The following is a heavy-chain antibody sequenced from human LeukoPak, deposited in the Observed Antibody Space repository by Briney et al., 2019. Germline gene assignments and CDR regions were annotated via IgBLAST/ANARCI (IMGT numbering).Heavy chain of an antibody. Sequence: PRGSLRLSCAASGFTFTSFSMNWVRQAPGKGLEWVSYISSSSSTIYYADSVKGRFTISRDNAKNSLYLQMNSLRDEDTAVYYCAGLTHYDILTGAYGMDVWGQGTTVTVSS. CDR1: GFTFTSFS. CDR2: ISSSSSTI. J-gene: IGHJ6*02. D-gene: IGHD3-9*01. V-gene: IGHV3-48*02. CDR3: AGLTHYDILTGAYGMDV.